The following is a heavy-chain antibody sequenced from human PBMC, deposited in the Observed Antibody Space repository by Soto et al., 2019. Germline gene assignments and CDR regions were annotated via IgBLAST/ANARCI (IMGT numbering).Heavy chain of an antibody. Sequence: EVQLVESGGGLVQPGESLTLSCAVSGITFSDHYMEWVRQAPGKGLEWVARSRNKAKSYSTDFAASVKGRFTISRDESKNSLYLQMNSLKTEDTAVYYCSTLEGAWGQGTLVTVSS. V-gene: IGHV3-72*01. J-gene: IGHJ4*02. CDR2: SRNKAKSYST. CDR1: GITFSDHY. CDR3: STLEGA. D-gene: IGHD1-26*01.